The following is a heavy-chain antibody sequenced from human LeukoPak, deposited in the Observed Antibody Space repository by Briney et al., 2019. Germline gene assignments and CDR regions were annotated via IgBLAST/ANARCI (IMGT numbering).Heavy chain of an antibody. D-gene: IGHD5-18*01. CDR1: GFAFSSYG. CDR3: AKDSGSPWIQLWLRS. J-gene: IGHJ4*02. V-gene: IGHV3-30*18. Sequence: GRSLRLSCAASGFAFSSYGMHWVRQAPGKGLEWVAVISYDGSNKYYADSVKGRFTISRDNSKNTLYLQMNSLRAEDTAVYYCAKDSGSPWIQLWLRSWGQGTLVTVSS. CDR2: ISYDGSNK.